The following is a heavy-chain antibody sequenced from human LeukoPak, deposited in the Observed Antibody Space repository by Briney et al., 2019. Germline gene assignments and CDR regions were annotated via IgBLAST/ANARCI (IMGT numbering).Heavy chain of an antibody. J-gene: IGHJ1*01. D-gene: IGHD6-13*01. V-gene: IGHV3-23*01. CDR3: AKSPIAAAGTRYFQY. CDR2: ISGNGGTT. Sequence: GGSLRLSCAASGFTFSSYAMSWLRQAPGKGLEWVSGISGNGGTTYYADSVEGRFTISRDNSKSTLYLQLNSLRAEDTALYYCAKSPIAAAGTRYFQYWGQGTLVTVSS. CDR1: GFTFSSYA.